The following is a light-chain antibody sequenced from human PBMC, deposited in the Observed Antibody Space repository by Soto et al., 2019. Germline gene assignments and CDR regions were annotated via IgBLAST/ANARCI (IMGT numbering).Light chain of an antibody. J-gene: IGKJ1*01. CDR2: GAS. Sequence: EIVLTQSPATLSLSPGERATLSCRASQSVSSSYLAWYQQKPGQAPRLVIYGASSRATGIPDRFSGSGSGTDFTLSISRLEPEDFAVYYCHQYGSSRWTFGQGTKVDI. CDR3: HQYGSSRWT. CDR1: QSVSSSY. V-gene: IGKV3-20*01.